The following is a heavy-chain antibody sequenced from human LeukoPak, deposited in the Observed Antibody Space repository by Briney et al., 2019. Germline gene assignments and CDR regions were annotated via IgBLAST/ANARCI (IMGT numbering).Heavy chain of an antibody. J-gene: IGHJ3*02. CDR2: IYSGGST. CDR3: ARDTHYDSSGYYLEAFDI. CDR1: GFTVSSNY. V-gene: IGHV3-53*01. D-gene: IGHD3-22*01. Sequence: QPGGSLRLSCAASGFTVSSNYMSWVRQAPGKGLEWVSVIYSGGSTYYADSVKGRFTISRDNSKNTLYLQMNSLRAEDTAVYYCARDTHYDSSGYYLEAFDIWGQGTMVTVSS.